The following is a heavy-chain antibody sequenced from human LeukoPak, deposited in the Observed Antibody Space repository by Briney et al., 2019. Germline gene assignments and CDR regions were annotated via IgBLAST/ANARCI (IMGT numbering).Heavy chain of an antibody. Sequence: SETLSLTCAVYGESFTTFYWGWIRQTPGKGLEWIGEINHTGSTNYNPSLKSRVTISVDKSKNQFSLKLSSVTAADTAVYYCARNLAGHFGGFYFDDWGQGTLVTLSS. D-gene: IGHD2-21*01. CDR1: GESFTTFY. CDR2: INHTGST. J-gene: IGHJ4*02. CDR3: ARNLAGHFGGFYFDD. V-gene: IGHV4-34*01.